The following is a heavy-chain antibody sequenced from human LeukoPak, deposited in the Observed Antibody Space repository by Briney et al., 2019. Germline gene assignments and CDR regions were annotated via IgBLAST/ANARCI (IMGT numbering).Heavy chain of an antibody. J-gene: IGHJ6*02. Sequence: KSSETLSLTCAVPGGSFTSNYWTWVRQPPGKGLEWIGEINHSGATNYDPSLKSRVTISLGTSDNQFSLRLSTVTAADTAVYYCASAHWDVWGQGTTVTVSS. CDR2: INHSGAT. CDR3: ASAHWDV. V-gene: IGHV4-34*01. CDR1: GGSFTSNY.